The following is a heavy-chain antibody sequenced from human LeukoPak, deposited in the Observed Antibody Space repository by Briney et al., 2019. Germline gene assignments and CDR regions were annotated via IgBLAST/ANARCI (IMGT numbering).Heavy chain of an antibody. Sequence: SETLSLTCTVSGGSISANYWIWMRQSAGKGLEYIGRIYSSGSTNYNPSLKSRVTMSVDTSKNQFSLKLSSVTAADTAVYYCARSGDNYYYYMDVWGKGTTVTVSS. D-gene: IGHD7-27*01. CDR2: IYSSGST. CDR1: GGSISANY. CDR3: ARSGDNYYYYMDV. V-gene: IGHV4-4*07. J-gene: IGHJ6*03.